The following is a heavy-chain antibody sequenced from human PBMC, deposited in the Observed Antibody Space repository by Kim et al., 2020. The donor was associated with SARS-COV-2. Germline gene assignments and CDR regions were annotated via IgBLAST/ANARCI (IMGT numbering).Heavy chain of an antibody. J-gene: IGHJ4*02. V-gene: IGHV4-34*01. Sequence: NPSLKSRVTISVDTSKNQFSLKLSSVTAADTAVYYCARDRIVATTKTFDYWGQGTLVTVSS. D-gene: IGHD5-12*01. CDR3: ARDRIVATTKTFDY.